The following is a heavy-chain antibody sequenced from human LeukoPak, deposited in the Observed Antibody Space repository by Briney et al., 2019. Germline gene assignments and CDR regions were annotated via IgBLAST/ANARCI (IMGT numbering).Heavy chain of an antibody. J-gene: IGHJ4*02. CDR2: IYYSGST. CDR1: GGSISSSSYY. CDR3: AACTNKGGQLIDY. D-gene: IGHD2-8*01. Sequence: PSETLSLTCTVSGGSISSSSYYWGWIRQPPGKGLEWIGSIYYSGSTYYNPSLKSRVTISVDKSKNQFSLKLSSVTAANTAVYYCAACTNKGGQLIDYWGQGTLVTVSS. V-gene: IGHV4-39*07.